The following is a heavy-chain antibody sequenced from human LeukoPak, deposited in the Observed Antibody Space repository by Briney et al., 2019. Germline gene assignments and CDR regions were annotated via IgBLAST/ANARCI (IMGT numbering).Heavy chain of an antibody. J-gene: IGHJ5*02. V-gene: IGHV4-4*07. CDR2: ISTSGST. CDR3: ARDVSWFDA. Sequence: SETLSLTCTISGGXISSSYWXWXRXPAGXXXEWIGRISTSGSTNYNPSLKSRVTVSVDTSKKQLSLKLTSVTAADTAVYYCARDVSWFDAWGQGTLVTVSS. CDR1: GGXISSSY.